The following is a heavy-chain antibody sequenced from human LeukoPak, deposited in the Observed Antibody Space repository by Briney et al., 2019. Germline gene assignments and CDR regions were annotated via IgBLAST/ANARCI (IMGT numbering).Heavy chain of an antibody. V-gene: IGHV3-30*04. CDR1: GSTFSSYA. D-gene: IGHD1-26*01. CDR3: ARAIRQGGYPTDY. J-gene: IGHJ4*02. Sequence: GGSLRLSCAASGSTFSSYAMHWVRQAPGKGLEWVAVISYDGSNRYYADSVKGRFTISRDNAKNSLYLQMNSLRAEDTAVYYCARAIRQGGYPTDYWGQGTLVTVFS. CDR2: ISYDGSNR.